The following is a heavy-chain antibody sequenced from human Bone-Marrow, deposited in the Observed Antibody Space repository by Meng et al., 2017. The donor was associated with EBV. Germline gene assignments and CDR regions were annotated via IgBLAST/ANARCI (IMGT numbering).Heavy chain of an antibody. D-gene: IGHD2-15*01. CDR1: GFTFSNAW. J-gene: IGHJ4*02. Sequence: EVQLVESGGDVVKPGGPLRLFCEASGFTFSNAWMSWVRQAPGKGLEWVGRIKSKTDGGTIDYAAPVKGRFTISRDDSKNTVYLQMNSLKTEDTAVYYCTTEPFGYGFDYWGQGTLVTVSS. CDR3: TTEPFGYGFDY. V-gene: IGHV3-15*01. CDR2: IKSKTDGGTI.